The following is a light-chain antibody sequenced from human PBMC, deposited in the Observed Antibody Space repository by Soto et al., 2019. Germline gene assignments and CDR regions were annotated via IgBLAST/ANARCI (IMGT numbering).Light chain of an antibody. CDR2: AAS. J-gene: IGKJ4*01. CDR3: LQFKSFPLS. CDR1: QTISTY. Sequence: DIQMTQSPSSLSASDGDTITITCRASQTISTYLNWFQQKSGESPRLLIYAASTLQRGVPSRFTGSGSGTDFTLTIPSLQPEDFATYYCLQFKSFPLSFGGGTKVDI. V-gene: IGKV1-39*01.